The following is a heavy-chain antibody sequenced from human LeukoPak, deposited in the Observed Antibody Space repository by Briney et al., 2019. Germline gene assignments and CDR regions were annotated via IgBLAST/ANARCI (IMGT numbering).Heavy chain of an antibody. D-gene: IGHD6-6*01. CDR3: AREYSSSSGRSFDY. V-gene: IGHV3-21*01. CDR2: ISSRSSYI. Sequence: GGSLRLSCVASGFTFSSYSMNWVRQAPGKGLEWVSFISSRSSYIFYADSVKGRFTISRDNAKNSLYLQMNSLRAEDTAVYYCAREYSSSSGRSFDYWGQGTLVTVSS. J-gene: IGHJ4*02. CDR1: GFTFSSYS.